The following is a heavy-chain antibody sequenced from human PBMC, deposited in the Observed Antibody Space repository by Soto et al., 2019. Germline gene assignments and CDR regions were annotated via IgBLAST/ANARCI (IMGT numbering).Heavy chain of an antibody. V-gene: IGHV3-30*18. CDR1: GFDFNTYG. CDR2: ISFDGGNQ. Sequence: QVQLVQSGGGVVQPGRSLRLSCAASGFDFNTYGLHWVRQAPGKGLEWVAGISFDGGNQYYADSVKGRFTISRDKSNNTLFLQINSLGAEDTATYYCAKDSSIPAAGSGVWLAPWGQGPLLIVSS. CDR3: AKDSSIPAAGSGVWLAP. J-gene: IGHJ5*02. D-gene: IGHD6-13*01.